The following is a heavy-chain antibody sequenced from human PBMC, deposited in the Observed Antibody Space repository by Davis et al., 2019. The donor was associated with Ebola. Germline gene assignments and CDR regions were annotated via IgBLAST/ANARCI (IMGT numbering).Heavy chain of an antibody. CDR3: ARGMGELALN. J-gene: IGHJ4*02. V-gene: IGHV7-4-1*02. CDR1: GYPFTDFA. Sequence: AASVKVSCKASGYPFTDFAINWLRQAPGQRFEWLGWITTNTASPTYARGFSERFVFSLDTSVDTAFLQINNLRAEETAIYYCARGMGELALNWGQETLVTVSS. CDR2: ITTNTASP. D-gene: IGHD3-16*01.